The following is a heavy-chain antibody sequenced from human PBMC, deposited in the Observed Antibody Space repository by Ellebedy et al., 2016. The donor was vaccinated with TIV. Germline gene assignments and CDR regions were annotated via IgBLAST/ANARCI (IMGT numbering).Heavy chain of an antibody. CDR2: ISGGGGNT. Sequence: GGSLRLSCAASGFTFSSFAMSWVRQAPGKGLEWVSVISGGGGNTEYADFVKGRFTISRDNSKNTLNLQMNTLRAEDTALYYCAKSHDSSGYHYIGAFDIWGQGTTVTVSS. CDR3: AKSHDSSGYHYIGAFDI. CDR1: GFTFSSFA. J-gene: IGHJ3*02. V-gene: IGHV3-23*01. D-gene: IGHD3-22*01.